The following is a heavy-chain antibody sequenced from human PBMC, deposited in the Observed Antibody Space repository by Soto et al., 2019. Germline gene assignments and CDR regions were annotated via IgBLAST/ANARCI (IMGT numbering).Heavy chain of an antibody. CDR3: ARDKAYYNWFDP. CDR2: IYYSGST. Sequence: SETLSLTCTVSGGPISSYYWSWIRQPPGKGLEWIGYIYYSGSTNYNPSLKSRVTISVDTSKNQFSLKLSSVTAADTAVPYCARDKAYYNWFDPWGKGTRVAVAS. V-gene: IGHV4-59*01. CDR1: GGPISSYY. J-gene: IGHJ5*02. D-gene: IGHD3-10*01.